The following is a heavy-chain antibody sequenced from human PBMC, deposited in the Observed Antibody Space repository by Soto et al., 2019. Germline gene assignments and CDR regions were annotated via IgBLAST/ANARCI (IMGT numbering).Heavy chain of an antibody. CDR2: IKSKTDGGTT. V-gene: IGHV3-15*07. CDR3: TTDGVKWLALDY. Sequence: SVSNAWMNWVRQAPGKGLEWVGRIKSKTDGGTTDYAAPVKGRFTISRDDSKNTLYLQMNSLKTEDTAVYYCTTDGVKWLALDYWGQGTLVTVSS. J-gene: IGHJ4*02. D-gene: IGHD6-19*01. CDR1: SVSNAW.